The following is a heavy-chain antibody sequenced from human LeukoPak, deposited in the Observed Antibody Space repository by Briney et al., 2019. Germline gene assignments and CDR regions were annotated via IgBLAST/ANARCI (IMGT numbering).Heavy chain of an antibody. CDR2: IIPIFGTA. J-gene: IGHJ3*02. CDR3: ARAQDIVVVPPAIISGAFDI. D-gene: IGHD2-2*02. CDR1: GGTFSSNA. Sequence: SVKVSRKASGGTFSSNAVNWVRQAPGQGLEWMGGIIPIFGTANYAEKFQGRVTIITDESTSTAYMELSSLRSEDTAVYFCARAQDIVVVPPAIISGAFDIWGQGTMVTVSS. V-gene: IGHV1-69*05.